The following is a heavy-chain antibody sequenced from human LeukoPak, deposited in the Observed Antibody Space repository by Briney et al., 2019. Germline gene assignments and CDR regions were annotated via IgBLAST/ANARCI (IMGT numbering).Heavy chain of an antibody. J-gene: IGHJ4*02. CDR3: ARTLHHGSGPRMDFWDC. CDR2: IKQDGSEK. CDR1: GFTLSIYW. Sequence: PGGSLRLSCAASGFTLSIYWMTWVRQAPGKGLEWVANIKQDGSEKYYVDSVKGRFTISRDNAQNSLYLQMNSLRAEDTAVYYCARTLHHGSGPRMDFWDCWGQGTLVTVSS. V-gene: IGHV3-7*04. D-gene: IGHD3-10*01.